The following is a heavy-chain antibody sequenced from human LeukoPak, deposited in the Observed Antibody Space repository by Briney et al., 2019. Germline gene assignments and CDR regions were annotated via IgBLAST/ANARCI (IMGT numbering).Heavy chain of an antibody. V-gene: IGHV1-69*06. CDR2: IIPIFGTA. Sequence: SVKVPCKASVGTFSSYAISWVRQAPGQGLEWMGRIIPIFGTANYAQKFQGRVTITADKSTSTAYMELSSLRSEDTAVYYCAEEYYYDSSGYYSDYWGQGTLVTVSS. J-gene: IGHJ4*02. CDR3: AEEYYYDSSGYYSDY. CDR1: VGTFSSYA. D-gene: IGHD3-22*01.